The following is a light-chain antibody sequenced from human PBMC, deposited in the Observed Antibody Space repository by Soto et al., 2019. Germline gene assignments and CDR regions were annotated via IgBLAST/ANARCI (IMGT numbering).Light chain of an antibody. J-gene: IGKJ2*01. CDR2: DAS. V-gene: IGKV1-5*01. Sequence: DIQMTQSPSTLSASVGDRVTITCRASQSISTWLAWYQQKPGKAPKLLIYDASSLQSGVPSRFSGHGSGTDFTPTISRLQHDDFASYYCQQYNSYTTFGQGTKLEIK. CDR3: QQYNSYTT. CDR1: QSISTW.